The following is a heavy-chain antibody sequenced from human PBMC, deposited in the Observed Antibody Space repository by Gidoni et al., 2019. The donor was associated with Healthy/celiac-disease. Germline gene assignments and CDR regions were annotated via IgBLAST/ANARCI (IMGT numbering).Heavy chain of an antibody. CDR1: GYTFTSYD. CDR2: MNPNSGNT. J-gene: IGHJ5*02. Sequence: VQPVPSGAEVKKPGAPVKGSRKGSGYTFTSYDINWVRQATGQGLEWMGWMNPNSGNTGYAQKFQGRVTMTRNTSISTAYMELSSLRSEDTAVYYCARVVAWFDPWGQGTLVTVSS. CDR3: ARVVAWFDP. D-gene: IGHD2-21*01. V-gene: IGHV1-8*01.